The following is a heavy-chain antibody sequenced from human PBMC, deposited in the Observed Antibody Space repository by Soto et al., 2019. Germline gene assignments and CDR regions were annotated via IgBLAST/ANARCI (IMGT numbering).Heavy chain of an antibody. D-gene: IGHD1-20*01. CDR2: IYWDDDK. CDR1: GFSLRTSGVG. CDR3: AHRRSLTGPQIIDY. J-gene: IGHJ4*02. V-gene: IGHV2-5*02. Sequence: SGPTPGNPTQTPPPTSPLSGFSLRTSGVGVGWVPQPPGKALEWLALIYWDDDKRYSPSLKSRLTITKDTSKNQVVLTMTNMDPVDTATYYCAHRRSLTGPQIIDYWGQGTLVTSPQ.